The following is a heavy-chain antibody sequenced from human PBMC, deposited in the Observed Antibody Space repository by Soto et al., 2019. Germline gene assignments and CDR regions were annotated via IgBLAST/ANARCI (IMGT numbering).Heavy chain of an antibody. D-gene: IGHD3-16*02. CDR1: GGSISSSSYY. V-gene: IGHV4-39*01. CDR2: IYYSGST. J-gene: IGHJ4*02. Sequence: SETLSLTCTVSGGSISSSSYYWGWIRQPPGKGLEWIGSIYYSGSTYYNPSLKSRVTISVDTSKNQFSLKLSSVTAADTAVYYCARIPPKYDYVWGSYRNAYYFDYWGQGTLVTLS. CDR3: ARIPPKYDYVWGSYRNAYYFDY.